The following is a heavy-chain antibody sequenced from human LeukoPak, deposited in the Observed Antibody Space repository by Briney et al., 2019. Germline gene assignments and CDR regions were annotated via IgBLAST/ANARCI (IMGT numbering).Heavy chain of an antibody. V-gene: IGHV4-61*10. CDR1: GDSISSGDYY. J-gene: IGHJ4*02. Sequence: PSETLSLTCTVSGDSISSGDYYWSWIRQPAGKGLEWIGYIFYTGSTNYNPSLKSRVTISVLTSKNRFSLKLSSVTAADTAVYYCARGKPPTAEVGYWGQGTLVTVSP. CDR3: ARGKPPTAEVGY. CDR2: IFYTGST. D-gene: IGHD1-14*01.